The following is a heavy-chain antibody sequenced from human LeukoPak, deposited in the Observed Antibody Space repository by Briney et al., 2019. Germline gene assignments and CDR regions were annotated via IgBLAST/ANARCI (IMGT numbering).Heavy chain of an antibody. CDR3: AGFSGRYCSSTSCSTYAFDI. Sequence: GASVKVSCKASGYTFTDYYMHWVRQAPGQGLEWMGWINPNSGGTNYAQKFQGRVTMTRDTSISTAYMELSRLRSDDTAVYYCAGFSGRYCSSTSCSTYAFDIWGQGTMVTVSS. J-gene: IGHJ3*02. V-gene: IGHV1-2*02. D-gene: IGHD2-2*01. CDR2: INPNSGGT. CDR1: GYTFTDYY.